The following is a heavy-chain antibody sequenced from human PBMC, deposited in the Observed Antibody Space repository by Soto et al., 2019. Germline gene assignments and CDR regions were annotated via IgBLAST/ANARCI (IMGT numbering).Heavy chain of an antibody. CDR2: IYYSGRI. CDR3: ARHSNRNDGLCYFDF. Sequence: TSETLSLTCTVSGGSISSSSYYWGWIRHPHGEGLEWIGSIYYSGRIYYNSSLKSRVTMSVDRSGNHPSLSGSSVTAADSAIYYCARHSNRNDGLCYFDFWGLGAPVTVSS. D-gene: IGHD1-1*01. CDR1: GGSISSSSYY. V-gene: IGHV4-39*01. J-gene: IGHJ4*03.